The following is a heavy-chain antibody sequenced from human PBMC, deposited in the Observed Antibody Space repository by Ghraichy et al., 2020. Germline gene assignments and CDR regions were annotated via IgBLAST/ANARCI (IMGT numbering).Heavy chain of an antibody. D-gene: IGHD2-2*02. CDR1: GGSFSGYY. CDR2: INHSGST. J-gene: IGHJ4*02. Sequence: SETLSLTCAVYGGSFSGYYWSWIRQPPGKGLEWIGEINHSGSTNYNPSLKSRVTISVDTSKNQFSLKLSSVTAADTAVYYCARGGIVVVPAAILDYWGQGTLVTVSS. V-gene: IGHV4-34*01. CDR3: ARGGIVVVPAAILDY.